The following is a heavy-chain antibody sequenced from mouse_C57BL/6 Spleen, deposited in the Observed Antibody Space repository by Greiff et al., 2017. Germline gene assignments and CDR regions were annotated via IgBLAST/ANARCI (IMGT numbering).Heavy chain of an antibody. CDR3: ARLTGALMDY. CDR1: GYTFTSYW. J-gene: IGHJ4*01. Sequence: QVQLQQPGAELVMPGASVKLSCKASGYTFTSYWMHWVKQRPGQGLEWIGEIDPSDSYTNYNQKFKGKSTLTVDKSSSTAYMQLSSLTSEDSAVXYCARLTGALMDYWGQGTSVTVSS. V-gene: IGHV1-69*01. CDR2: IDPSDSYT. D-gene: IGHD4-1*01.